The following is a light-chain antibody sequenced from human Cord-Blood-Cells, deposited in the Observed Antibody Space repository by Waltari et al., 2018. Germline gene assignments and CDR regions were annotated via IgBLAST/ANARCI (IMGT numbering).Light chain of an antibody. CDR2: DVS. V-gene: IGKV1-5*01. J-gene: IGKJ2*01. CDR1: QSISSW. Sequence: DIQMTQSPSTLSASVGDRVTITCRASQSISSWLAWYPQKTGKAPNLLIYDVSSLESGAPSRFSGSGSWTEFTLTISSLQRDDFATYYCQQYNSYSYTFGQWTKLEIK. CDR3: QQYNSYSYT.